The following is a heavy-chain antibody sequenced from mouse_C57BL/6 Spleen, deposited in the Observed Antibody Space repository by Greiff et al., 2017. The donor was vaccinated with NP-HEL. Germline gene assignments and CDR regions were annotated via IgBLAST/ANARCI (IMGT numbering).Heavy chain of an antibody. J-gene: IGHJ3*01. D-gene: IGHD2-1*01. CDR3: ARARARGNSLFAY. V-gene: IGHV14-3*01. CDR2: IDPGNGNT. CDR1: GFTFKNTY. Sequence: VQLQQSVAELVRPGASVKLSCTASGFTFKNTYMHWVKQRPEQGLEWIGRIDPGNGNTKYAPKFQGKATITADTSSNTAYLQLSSLTSEDTAIYYCARARARGNSLFAYWGQGTPVTVSA.